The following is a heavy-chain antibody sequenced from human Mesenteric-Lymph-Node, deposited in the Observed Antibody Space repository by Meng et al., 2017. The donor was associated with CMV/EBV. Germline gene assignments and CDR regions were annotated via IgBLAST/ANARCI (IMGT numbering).Heavy chain of an antibody. CDR1: SESFSGYY. CDR3: ARGPPLSSDVPAPTPFY. D-gene: IGHD2-2*01. CDR2: IDHSGST. V-gene: IGHV4-34*01. Sequence: GSLRLSCAVYSESFSGYYYTWIPQPPGKGLEWIGEIDHSGSTKYNPSLRSRVTISVDMLKNQISLKVNSVTAADTALYYCARGPPLSSDVPAPTPFYWGQGTLVTVSS. J-gene: IGHJ4*02.